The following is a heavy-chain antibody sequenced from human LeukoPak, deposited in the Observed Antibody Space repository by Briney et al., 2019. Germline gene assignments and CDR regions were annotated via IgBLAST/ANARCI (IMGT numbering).Heavy chain of an antibody. CDR3: ARTKAHADAFDI. D-gene: IGHD6-6*01. CDR1: GYTFTSYD. Sequence: ASVKVSCKASGYTFTSYDINWVRQATGQGLEWMGWMIPNSGNTGYAQKFQGRVTITRNTCISTAYMELSSLRSEDTAVYYCARTKAHADAFDIWGQGTMVTVSS. V-gene: IGHV1-8*03. J-gene: IGHJ3*02. CDR2: MIPNSGNT.